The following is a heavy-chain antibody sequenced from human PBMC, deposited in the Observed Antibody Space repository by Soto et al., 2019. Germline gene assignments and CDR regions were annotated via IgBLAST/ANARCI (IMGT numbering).Heavy chain of an antibody. V-gene: IGHV4-31*03. J-gene: IGHJ5*02. D-gene: IGHD3-3*01. Sequence: QVQLQESGPGLVKPSQTLSLTCTVSGGSISSGGYYWSWIRQHPGKGLEWIGYIYYSGSTYYNPSLKSRVTILGDTSKNQFSLKLSSVTAAXXXXXXXAXXXXWSGYSIDPWGQGTLVTVXS. CDR2: IYYSGST. CDR1: GGSISSGGYY. CDR3: AXXXXWSGYSIDP.